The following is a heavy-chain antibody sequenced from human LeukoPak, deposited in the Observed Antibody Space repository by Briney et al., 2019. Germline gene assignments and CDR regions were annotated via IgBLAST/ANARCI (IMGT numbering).Heavy chain of an antibody. CDR2: MNPNSGNT. J-gene: IGHJ3*02. D-gene: IGHD6-6*01. CDR3: ASRTRPDVGAFDI. Sequence: ASVKVSCKASGYTFSSFHINWVRQATGQGLEWMGWMNPNSGNTAYAQKFQGRVTMTRNTSISTAFMELSSLRSEDTAVYYCASRTRPDVGAFDIWGQGTMVTVSS. CDR1: GYTFSSFH. V-gene: IGHV1-8*01.